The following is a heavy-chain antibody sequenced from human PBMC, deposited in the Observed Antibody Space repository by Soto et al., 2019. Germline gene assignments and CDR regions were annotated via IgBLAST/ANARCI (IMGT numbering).Heavy chain of an antibody. CDR2: IHYSGNT. CDR1: GGSLSSYY. Sequence: SETLSLTCTVSGGSLSSYYWSWIRRPPGKGLEWIAYIHYSGNTNYNPSLKSRVTISVDTSKNQFSLKLNFVTAADTAVYYCARDMGRKGGFDYWGPRTLVTVSS. J-gene: IGHJ4*02. CDR3: ARDMGRKGGFDY. D-gene: IGHD2-15*01. V-gene: IGHV4-59*01.